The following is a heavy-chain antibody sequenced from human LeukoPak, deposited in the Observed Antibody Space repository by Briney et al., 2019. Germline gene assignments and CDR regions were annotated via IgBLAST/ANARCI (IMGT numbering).Heavy chain of an antibody. CDR1: GFIFSSYA. CDR2: ISSSGGST. Sequence: GESLRLPCAASGFIFSSYAVSGLRQAPGKGLEGVSGISSSGGSTYYADSVKGRFTISRDNSKNTMFLQMNSLRAEDTAVYYCAKFGSGWYYGASDIWGQGTMVTISS. V-gene: IGHV3-23*01. D-gene: IGHD6-19*01. J-gene: IGHJ3*02. CDR3: AKFGSGWYYGASDI.